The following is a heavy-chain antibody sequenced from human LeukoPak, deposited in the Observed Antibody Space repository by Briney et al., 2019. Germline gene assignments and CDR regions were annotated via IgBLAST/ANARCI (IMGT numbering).Heavy chain of an antibody. CDR3: ANSIDFDYGDYYFDY. Sequence: SETLSLTCAVYGGSFSGYYWSWIRQPAGKGLEWIGRIYTSGSTNYNPSLKSRVTISLDTSKNQFSLKLSSVTAADTAVYYCANSIDFDYGDYYFDYWGQGALVTISS. J-gene: IGHJ4*02. CDR1: GGSFSGYY. D-gene: IGHD4-17*01. V-gene: IGHV4-59*10. CDR2: IYTSGST.